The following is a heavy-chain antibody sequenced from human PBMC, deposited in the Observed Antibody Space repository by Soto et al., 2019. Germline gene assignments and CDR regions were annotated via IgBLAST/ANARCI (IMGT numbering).Heavy chain of an antibody. D-gene: IGHD6-19*01. J-gene: IGHJ1*01. V-gene: IGHV1-69*01. CDR3: ARGPTASSAFQD. CDR1: GGTFSDYT. CDR2: VIPIFATV. Sequence: QMPLAQSGAEVKRPGSSVKVSCKTSGGTFSDYTFIWVRQAPGQGLEWMGGVIPIFATVNYPQRFQGRVTITADESSNTAYMELSSLKSDDTAVYYCARGPTASSAFQDWGQGTLLTVSS.